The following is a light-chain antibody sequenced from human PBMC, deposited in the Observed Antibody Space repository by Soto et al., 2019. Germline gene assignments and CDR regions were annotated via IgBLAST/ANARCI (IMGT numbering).Light chain of an antibody. J-gene: IGKJ2*01. Sequence: DIQMTQSPSTLSAFVGDTVTITCRASQSISHWLAWYQQRPGRAPKLLIYDASSLESGVPSRFSGSGSGTEFTLTISSLQPDDLATYYCQQYSAYPYTFGQGTKLEIK. CDR1: QSISHW. CDR3: QQYSAYPYT. CDR2: DAS. V-gene: IGKV1-5*01.